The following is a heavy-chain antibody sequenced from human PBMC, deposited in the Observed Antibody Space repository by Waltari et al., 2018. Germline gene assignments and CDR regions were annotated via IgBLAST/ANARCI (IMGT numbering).Heavy chain of an antibody. V-gene: IGHV3-23*04. CDR3: AKDEGYAGKDGDLRH. J-gene: IGHJ1*01. CDR2: ISGEGENS. D-gene: IGHD2-2*01. Sequence: EVQLVESGGDLVQQGESLRLSCGISGFLFSTYAMSWVRQAPGKGLEWVSGISGEGENSYYADSVKGRFTISRDNSRNILYLQMNRLRADDTGVYYCAKDEGYAGKDGDLRHWGQGSLVSVSS. CDR1: GFLFSTYA.